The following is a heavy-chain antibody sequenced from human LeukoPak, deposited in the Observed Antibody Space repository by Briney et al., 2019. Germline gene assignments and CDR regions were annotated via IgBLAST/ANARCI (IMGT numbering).Heavy chain of an antibody. D-gene: IGHD6-19*01. V-gene: IGHV3-64D*06. CDR1: GFTFSSYA. CDR2: ISSHGAST. CDR3: VNAPSYRSGWHFFDY. Sequence: GGSLRLSCSASGFTFSSYAMNWVRQSPGKGLEYVSAISSHGASTYYAASMKGRFTISRDNSKNTLYLQMSSLRAEDTAVYYCVNAPSYRSGWHFFDYWGQGTLVTVSS. J-gene: IGHJ4*02.